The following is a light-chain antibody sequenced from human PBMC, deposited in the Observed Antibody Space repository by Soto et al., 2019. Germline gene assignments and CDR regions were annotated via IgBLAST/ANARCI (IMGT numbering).Light chain of an antibody. J-gene: IGKJ5*01. CDR3: QQYENLPT. CDR2: DAS. Sequence: DIQMTQSPSSLAAPAGDRGTSTCQASQNINNYLNWYQQKPGRAPKLLIYDASNLEAGVPSRFRGSGSGTDFTFTISRLQPEDIATYYCQQYENLPTFGQGTQLEIK. V-gene: IGKV1-33*01. CDR1: QNINNY.